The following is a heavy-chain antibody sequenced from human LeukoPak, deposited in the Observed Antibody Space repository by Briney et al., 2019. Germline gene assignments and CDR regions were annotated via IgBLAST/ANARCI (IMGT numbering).Heavy chain of an antibody. J-gene: IGHJ4*02. CDR1: GFTFNTYS. CDR3: ARTRDDSVCFDL. D-gene: IGHD5-24*01. Sequence: PGGSLRLSCSAPGFTFNTYSMTWVRQAPGKGLEWVSSISFGSTYICYGDSVKGRFTISRDDAVNSLYLQMNSLRGEDTAVYYCARTRDDSVCFDLWGQGTLFTVSS. V-gene: IGHV3-21*01. CDR2: ISFGSTYI.